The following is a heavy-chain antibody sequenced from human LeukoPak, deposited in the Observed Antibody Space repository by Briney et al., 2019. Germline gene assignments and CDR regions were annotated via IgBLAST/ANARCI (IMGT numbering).Heavy chain of an antibody. V-gene: IGHV3-23*01. Sequence: GGSLRLSFVASAFTFSSYAMSWVRQAPGKGLEWVSGISGSGASTYYADSVKGRFTISRDNSKNTLYLQMNSLRAEDTALYYCAKDRGHSSGWSPWGQGTLVTVSS. CDR1: AFTFSSYA. J-gene: IGHJ5*02. CDR3: AKDRGHSSGWSP. CDR2: ISGSGAST. D-gene: IGHD6-19*01.